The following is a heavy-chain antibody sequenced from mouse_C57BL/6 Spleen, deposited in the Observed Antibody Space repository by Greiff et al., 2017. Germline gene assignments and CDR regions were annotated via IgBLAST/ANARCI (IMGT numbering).Heavy chain of an antibody. CDR2: IDPETGGT. Sequence: VKLMESGAELVRPGASVTLSCKASGYTFTDYEMHWVKQTPVHGLEWIGAIDPETGGTAYNQKFKGKAILTADKSSSTAYMELRSLTSEDSAVYYCTRWGYDYDYYAMDYWGQGTSVTVSS. J-gene: IGHJ4*01. V-gene: IGHV1-15*01. CDR3: TRWGYDYDYYAMDY. D-gene: IGHD2-4*01. CDR1: GYTFTDYE.